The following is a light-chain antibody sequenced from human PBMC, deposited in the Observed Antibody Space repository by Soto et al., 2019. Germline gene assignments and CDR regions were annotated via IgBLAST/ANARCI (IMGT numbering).Light chain of an antibody. CDR2: GAS. CDR3: QQYSTWPPKYT. V-gene: IGKV3-15*01. CDR1: QSISTN. Sequence: EIVMTQSPATLSVSPGERATLSCRASQSISTNLAWYQQRPGQAPRLLIYGASTRATDIPDRFSGSGSGTEFTLIITSLQSEDCAVSYCQQYSTWPPKYTFGQGTKLEIK. J-gene: IGKJ2*01.